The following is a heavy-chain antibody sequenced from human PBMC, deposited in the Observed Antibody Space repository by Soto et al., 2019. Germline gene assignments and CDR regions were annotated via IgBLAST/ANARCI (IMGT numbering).Heavy chain of an antibody. D-gene: IGHD5-12*01. CDR3: ARHGEERWLHSMLPFDY. J-gene: IGHJ4*02. Sequence: PGESLKISCKGSGYSFTSYWIGWVRQMPGKGLEWMGIIYPGDSDTRYSPSFQGQVTISADKSISTPYLQLSSPKASDTATYYCARHGEERWLHSMLPFDYWGQGPLVTVSS. CDR1: GYSFTSYW. V-gene: IGHV5-51*01. CDR2: IYPGDSDT.